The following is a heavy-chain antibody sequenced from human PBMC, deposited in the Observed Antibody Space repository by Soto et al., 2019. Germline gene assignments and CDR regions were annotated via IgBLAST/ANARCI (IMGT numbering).Heavy chain of an antibody. J-gene: IGHJ4*02. D-gene: IGHD2-15*01. CDR2: IIPIFRTA. CDR3: ERGILGHFDY. V-gene: IGHV1-69*01. Sequence: QVQLVQSGAEEKKPGSSVRVSCKASGGSFSSFAITWVRQAPGQGLEWMGGIIPIFRTANYEQKFQGRVTITADESTSTVYMDVSSLRSEDTAVYYCERGILGHFDYWGQGTQVTVSS. CDR1: GGSFSSFA.